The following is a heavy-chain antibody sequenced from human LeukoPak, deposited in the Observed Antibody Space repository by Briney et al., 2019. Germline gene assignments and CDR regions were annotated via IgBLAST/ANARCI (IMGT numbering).Heavy chain of an antibody. CDR3: VRSDYGDFKYYFDY. D-gene: IGHD4-17*01. CDR1: GYSFTSYW. V-gene: IGHV5-51*01. CDR2: IY. Sequence: HGESLQISYKGSGYSFTSYWIAWVRQMPGKGLEWMGIIYSPSFQGQVTISADKSIRTAHLQWSSLKASDTAMYYCVRSDYGDFKYYFDYWGQGTLVTVSS. J-gene: IGHJ4*02.